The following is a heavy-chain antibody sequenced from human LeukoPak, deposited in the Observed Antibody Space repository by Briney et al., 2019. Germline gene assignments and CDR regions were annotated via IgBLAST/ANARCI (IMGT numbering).Heavy chain of an antibody. CDR2: IYYSGST. CDR1: GGSISSGGYY. J-gene: IGHJ2*01. Sequence: SETLSLTCTVSGGSISSGGYYWSWIRQPPGKGLEWIGYIYYSGSTNYNPSLKSRVTISVDTSKNQFSLKLSSVTAADTAVYYCASGSGRLWYFDLWGRGTLATVSS. CDR3: ASGSGRLWYFDL. D-gene: IGHD3-3*01. V-gene: IGHV4-61*08.